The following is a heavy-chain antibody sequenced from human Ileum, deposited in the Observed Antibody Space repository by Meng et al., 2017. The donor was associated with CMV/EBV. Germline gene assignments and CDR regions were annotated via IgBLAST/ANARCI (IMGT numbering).Heavy chain of an antibody. CDR2: IYGGGTT. J-gene: IGHJ6*02. D-gene: IGHD1-1*01. CDR1: EFTVCESY. V-gene: IGHV3-53*01. CDR3: ARVRENGEGNNRNDRGGMDV. Sequence: GESLKISCTASEFTVCESYMNWVRQAPGKGLGWVSVIYGGGTTKYADSVKGRFTISRDNSKNTLFLQMNSLRAEDTAVYYCARVRENGEGNNRNDRGGMDVWGQGTMVTVSS.